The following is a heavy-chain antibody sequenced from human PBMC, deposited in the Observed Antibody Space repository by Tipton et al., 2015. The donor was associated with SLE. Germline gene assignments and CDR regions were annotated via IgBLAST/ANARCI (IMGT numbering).Heavy chain of an antibody. J-gene: IGHJ4*02. Sequence: GLVKPSETLSLTCTVSGGSISSYYWSWIRQPPGKGLEWIGYIYTSGSTNYNPSLKSRVTISVDTSKNQFSLKLSSVTAANTAVYYCARLPPILRYFDYWGQGTLVTVSS. V-gene: IGHV4-4*08. CDR3: ARLPPILRYFDY. D-gene: IGHD3-9*01. CDR2: IYTSGST. CDR1: GGSISSYY.